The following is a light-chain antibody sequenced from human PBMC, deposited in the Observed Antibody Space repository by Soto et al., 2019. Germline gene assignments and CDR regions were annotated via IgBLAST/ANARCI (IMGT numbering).Light chain of an antibody. J-gene: IGKJ2*01. CDR1: QDISNY. CDR3: QQYSHVPYT. V-gene: IGKV1-33*01. Sequence: DIPMTQSPSSLSASVGDRVTITCQASQDISNYLNWYQEKPGKAPKLLIYAASNLETGVPSRFSGSGSETDFTLTISSLQPEDTATYYCQQYSHVPYTFGQGTKLEIK. CDR2: AAS.